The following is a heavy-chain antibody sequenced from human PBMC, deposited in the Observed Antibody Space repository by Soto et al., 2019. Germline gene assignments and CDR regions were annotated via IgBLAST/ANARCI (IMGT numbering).Heavy chain of an antibody. V-gene: IGHV1-3*01. Sequence: QVHLLQSVAEVRQPGASVRLSCKASGYTLIKNPMHWVRQAPGQSLEWMGWIDAGKDDTKYSQIFQGRVTISRDTSASPSYMELRSLTSEDTAVYYCARDKEYGDRGYIDYWGQGTLVTVSS. J-gene: IGHJ4*02. CDR3: ARDKEYGDRGYIDY. D-gene: IGHD4-17*01. CDR2: IDAGKDDT. CDR1: GYTLIKNP.